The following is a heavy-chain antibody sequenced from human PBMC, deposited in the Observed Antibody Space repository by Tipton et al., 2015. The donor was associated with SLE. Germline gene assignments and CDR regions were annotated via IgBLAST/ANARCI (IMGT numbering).Heavy chain of an antibody. D-gene: IGHD2-15*01. CDR1: GHDFTNYW. V-gene: IGHV5-51*03. CDR3: ARPSDSSYCSGGSCYWDGFDI. Sequence: QSGAEVKKPGESLKISCKGYGHDFTNYWIGWVRQMPGKGLEWMGIIYPGDSDTRYSPSFQGQVTISADKSISTAYLQWSSLKASDTAMYYCARPSDSSYCSGGSCYWDGFDIWGQGTMVTVSS. CDR2: IYPGDSDT. J-gene: IGHJ3*02.